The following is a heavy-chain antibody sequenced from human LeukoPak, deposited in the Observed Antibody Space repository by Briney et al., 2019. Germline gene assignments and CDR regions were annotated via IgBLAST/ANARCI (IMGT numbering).Heavy chain of an antibody. V-gene: IGHV4-4*02. CDR1: GGSISSSNW. Sequence: SETLSLTCTVSGGSISSSNWWSWVRQPPGKGLEWIGEIYHSGSTNYNPSLKSRVTISVDKSKNQFSLKLSSVTAADTAVYYCARMSGLGPYFDYWGQGTLVTVSS. CDR3: ARMSGLGPYFDY. D-gene: IGHD3-16*01. CDR2: IYHSGST. J-gene: IGHJ4*02.